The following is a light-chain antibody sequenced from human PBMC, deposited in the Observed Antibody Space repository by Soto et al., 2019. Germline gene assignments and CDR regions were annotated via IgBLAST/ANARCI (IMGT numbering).Light chain of an antibody. Sequence: ELVLTQSPATLSLSPGARATLSCRASQSVRSYLLWYQQKPGQAPRLLMTDASNRAKGMPARCSGSGSDTEYLLTTSSLEPEDVAVYYCQRRYSWPPITFGQGTRLEIK. CDR2: DAS. CDR3: QRRYSWPPIT. CDR1: QSVRSY. J-gene: IGKJ5*01. V-gene: IGKV3-11*01.